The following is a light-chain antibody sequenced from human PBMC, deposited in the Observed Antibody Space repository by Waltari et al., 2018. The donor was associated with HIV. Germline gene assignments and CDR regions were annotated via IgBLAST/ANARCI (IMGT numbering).Light chain of an antibody. CDR2: AND. J-gene: IGLJ2*01. CDR1: SANIGSNY. CDR3: AAWDDSLSGVV. Sequence: QSVLTQSPSVSGTPGTRVTITCSGSSANIGSNYVFWYKQIPRKAPKSLMYANDERHLGVPDRVSGSKSGTSASLAISGLRPEDEADYYCAAWDDSLSGVVFGGGTKVTVL. V-gene: IGLV1-47*01.